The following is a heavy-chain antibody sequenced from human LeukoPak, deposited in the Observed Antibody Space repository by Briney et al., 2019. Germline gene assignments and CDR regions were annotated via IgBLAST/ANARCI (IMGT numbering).Heavy chain of an antibody. V-gene: IGHV3-30*18. J-gene: IGHJ4*02. Sequence: PGGSLRLSCAASGFTFSRYGMHWVRQAPGKGLEWVAVISYDGSNKYYADSVKGRFTISRDNSKNTLYLQMNSLRAEDTAVYYCAKEHSSGYLVLDYWGQGTLVTVSS. CDR1: GFTFSRYG. D-gene: IGHD3-22*01. CDR3: AKEHSSGYLVLDY. CDR2: ISYDGSNK.